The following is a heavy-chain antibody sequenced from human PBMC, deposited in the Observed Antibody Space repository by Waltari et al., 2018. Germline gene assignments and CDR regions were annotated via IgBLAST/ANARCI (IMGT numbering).Heavy chain of an antibody. CDR1: GYSFTSYW. CDR2: IYPGDSDT. J-gene: IGHJ4*02. CDR3: ARLVMGDIVAAAGFDY. Sequence: EVQLVQSGAEVKKPGESLKISCKGSGYSFTSYWIGWVRQLSGKGLEWMGIIYPGDSDTRYSPSFQGQVTISADKSISTAYLQWSSLKASDTAMYYCARLVMGDIVAAAGFDYWGQGTLVTVSS. V-gene: IGHV5-51*01. D-gene: IGHD5-12*01.